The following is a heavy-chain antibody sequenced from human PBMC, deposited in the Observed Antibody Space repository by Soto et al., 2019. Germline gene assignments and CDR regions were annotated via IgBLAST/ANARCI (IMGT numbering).Heavy chain of an antibody. Sequence: PGGSLRLSCAASGFTFSSYSMNWVRQAPGKGLEWVSYIDDRSTKKHADSVKGRFTISRDNAQNSLYLQTTSLRAEDTAVYFCARWDYSGSGLDYWGQGTLVTVSS. CDR2: IDDRSTK. CDR1: GFTFSSYS. V-gene: IGHV3-48*01. J-gene: IGHJ4*02. CDR3: ARWDYSGSGLDY. D-gene: IGHD3-10*01.